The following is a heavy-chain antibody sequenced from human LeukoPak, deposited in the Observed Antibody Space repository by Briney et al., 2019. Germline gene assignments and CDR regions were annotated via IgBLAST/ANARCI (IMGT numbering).Heavy chain of an antibody. Sequence: ASVKVSCKASGYTFTSYDINWVRQATGQGLEWMGWMNPNSGDTGYAQKFQGRVTITRNTPITTAYMELSSLRSEDTAVYYCARGLIFGVAIKNNWFDPWGQGTLVTVSS. CDR3: ARGLIFGVAIKNNWFDP. D-gene: IGHD3-3*01. J-gene: IGHJ5*02. CDR2: MNPNSGDT. V-gene: IGHV1-8*01. CDR1: GYTFTSYD.